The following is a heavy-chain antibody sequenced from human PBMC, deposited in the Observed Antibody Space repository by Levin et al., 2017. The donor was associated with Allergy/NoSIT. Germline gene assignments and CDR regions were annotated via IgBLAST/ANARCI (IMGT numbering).Heavy chain of an antibody. CDR3: ARSRETGYSSGWLTY. J-gene: IGHJ4*02. Sequence: PSETLSLTCTVSGGSISSYYWSWIRQPPGKGLEWIGYIYYSGSTNYNPSLKSRVTISVDTSKNQFSLKLSSVTAADTAVYYCARSRETGYSSGWLTYWGQGTLVTVSS. D-gene: IGHD6-19*01. CDR1: GGSISSYY. CDR2: IYYSGST. V-gene: IGHV4-59*01.